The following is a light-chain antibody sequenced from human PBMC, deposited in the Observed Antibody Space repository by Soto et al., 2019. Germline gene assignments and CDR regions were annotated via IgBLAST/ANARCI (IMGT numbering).Light chain of an antibody. J-gene: IGKJ5*01. Sequence: DIQMTQSPSSLSASAGDRVTITCRASQTISTYLNWYHQKPGKAPKLLIYVASSLQSGVPPRFSGSGSGTEFTLTISSLQSEDSAVYFCQQNNRWPHITFGQGTRLEIK. CDR2: VAS. CDR1: QTISTY. V-gene: IGKV1-39*01. CDR3: QQNNRWPHIT.